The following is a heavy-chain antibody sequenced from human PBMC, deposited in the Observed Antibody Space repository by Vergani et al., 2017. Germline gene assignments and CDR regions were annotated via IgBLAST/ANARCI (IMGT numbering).Heavy chain of an antibody. CDR2: ISSSSSTI. Sequence: EVQLVESGGGLVQPGGSLRLSCAASGFTFSSYSMNWVRQAPGTGLEWVSYISSSSSTIYYAYSVKGRFTISRDNAKNSLYLQMNSLRAEDTAVYYWARLGGSSSWYNYYYYGMDVWGQGTTVTVSS. V-gene: IGHV3-48*04. CDR3: ARLGGSSSWYNYYYYGMDV. D-gene: IGHD6-13*01. J-gene: IGHJ6*02. CDR1: GFTFSSYS.